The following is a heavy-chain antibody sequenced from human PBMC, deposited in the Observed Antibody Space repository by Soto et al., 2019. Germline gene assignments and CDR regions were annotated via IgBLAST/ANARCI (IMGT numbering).Heavy chain of an antibody. D-gene: IGHD1-26*01. CDR1: GFTVSSNY. CDR2: IYSGGST. Sequence: GGSLRLSCAASGFTVSSNYMSWVRQAPGKGLEWVSVIYSGGSTYYADSVKGRFTISRDNSKNTLYLQMNSLRAEDTAVYYCAVTSGSYYLAFDYWGQGTLVTVS. V-gene: IGHV3-53*01. J-gene: IGHJ4*02. CDR3: AVTSGSYYLAFDY.